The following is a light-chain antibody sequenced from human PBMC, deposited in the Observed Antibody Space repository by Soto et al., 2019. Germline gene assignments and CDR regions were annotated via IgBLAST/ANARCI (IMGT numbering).Light chain of an antibody. CDR3: QQNYITPST. CDR1: QSISNY. V-gene: IGKV1-39*01. J-gene: IGKJ3*01. CDR2: AAS. Sequence: DIQMTQSPSSLSASVGDRVTITCRTSQSISNYLNWYQQKPGKAPKFLIYAASSLQSGVPSRFSGSGSGTDFTLTINSLQPEDFATYYCQQNYITPSTFGPGTKVDIK.